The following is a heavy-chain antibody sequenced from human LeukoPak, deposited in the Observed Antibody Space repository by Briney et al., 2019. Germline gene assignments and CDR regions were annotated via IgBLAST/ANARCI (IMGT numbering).Heavy chain of an antibody. D-gene: IGHD6-19*01. J-gene: IGHJ4*02. Sequence: SETLSLTCTVCGGSIRSYYWSWIRQPPGKGLEWIGYIYYSGSTNYNPSLKSRVTISVDTSKNQFSLKLSSVTAADTAVYYCARPSRDLYSSHWGEGALVIVSS. CDR2: IYYSGST. V-gene: IGHV4-59*01. CDR3: ARPSRDLYSSH. CDR1: GGSIRSYY.